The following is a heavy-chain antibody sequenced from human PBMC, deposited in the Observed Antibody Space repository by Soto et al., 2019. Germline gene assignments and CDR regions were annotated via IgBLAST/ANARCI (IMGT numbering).Heavy chain of an antibody. V-gene: IGHV3-23*01. CDR2: ISGSGGST. CDR3: AKSKGDTWTTYHFDS. CDR1: GFTFSSYS. D-gene: IGHD4-17*01. J-gene: IGHJ4*02. Sequence: EVQLLESGRSLVQPGGSLKLSCAASGFTFSSYSMSWVRQAPGKGLEWVSGISGSGGSTYNADSVKGRFTISRDNSRNTLYLQMNSLRAEDTAIYYCAKSKGDTWTTYHFDSWGQGTLVTVSS.